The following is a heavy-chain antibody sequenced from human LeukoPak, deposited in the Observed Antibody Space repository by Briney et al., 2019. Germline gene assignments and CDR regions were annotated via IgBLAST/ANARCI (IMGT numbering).Heavy chain of an antibody. V-gene: IGHV3-21*01. D-gene: IGHD2-2*01. CDR2: ISSSSSYI. CDR1: GFTFSSYS. J-gene: IGHJ4*02. Sequence: GGSLRLSCAASGFTFSSYSTNWVRHAPGEGLECVSSISSSSSYIYYADSVKGRFTISRDNAKNSLYLQMNSLRAEDTAVYYCARDRASCFANWGQGTLVTVSS. CDR3: ARDRASCFAN.